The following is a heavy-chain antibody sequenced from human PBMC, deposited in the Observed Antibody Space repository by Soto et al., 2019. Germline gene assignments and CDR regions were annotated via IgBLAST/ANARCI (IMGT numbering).Heavy chain of an antibody. V-gene: IGHV3-23*01. CDR2: ISGSGETT. CDR1: GFTFNKYG. J-gene: IGHJ3*02. CDR3: ASSSHAFDI. Sequence: EVQLLESGGGLVQPGGSLRVSCAASGFTFNKYGMTWVRHAPGKGLEWVSGISGSGETTYYAYSVKGRFTISRDNSKNAVFLQMNGLRAEDTDVYYFASSSHAFDIRGQVTMVSVSS.